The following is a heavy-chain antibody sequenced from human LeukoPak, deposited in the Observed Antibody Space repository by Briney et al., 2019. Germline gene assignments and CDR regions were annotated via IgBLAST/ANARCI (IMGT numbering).Heavy chain of an antibody. CDR3: ARGAAAGNYYYYGMDV. J-gene: IGHJ6*02. V-gene: IGHV3-53*01. Sequence: GGSLRLSCAASGFTVSSNYMSWVRQAPGKGLEWVSVIYSGGRTYYADSVKGRFTISRDNSKNTLYLQMNSLRAEDTAVYYCARGAAAGNYYYYGMDVWGQGTTVTVSS. CDR1: GFTVSSNY. CDR2: IYSGGRT. D-gene: IGHD6-13*01.